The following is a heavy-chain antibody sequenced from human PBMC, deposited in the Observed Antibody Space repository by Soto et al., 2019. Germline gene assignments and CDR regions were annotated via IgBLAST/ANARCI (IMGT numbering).Heavy chain of an antibody. CDR1: GGSFSGYY. J-gene: IGHJ5*02. V-gene: IGHV4-34*01. CDR2: INHSGST. CDR3: ARGPRLWFGEYPNWFDP. Sequence: SETLSLTCAVYGGSFSGYYWSWIRQPPGKGLEWIGEINHSGSTNYNPSLKSRVTISVDTSKNQFSLKLSSVTAADTAVYYCARGPRLWFGEYPNWFDPWGQGTLVTVSS. D-gene: IGHD3-10*01.